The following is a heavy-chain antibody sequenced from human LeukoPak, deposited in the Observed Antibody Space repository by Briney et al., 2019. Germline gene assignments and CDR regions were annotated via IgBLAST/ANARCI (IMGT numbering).Heavy chain of an antibody. CDR1: GFPFSNVW. V-gene: IGHV3-15*01. D-gene: IGHD2-15*01. CDR2: IKRKSEGGQT. J-gene: IGHJ3*02. Sequence: GGSLRLSCAAAGFPFSNVWMHWVRQAPGKGPEWIGRIKRKSEGGQTDYAAPVQGRFTISRDDSKTTSYLQMNSLKTEDTAVYSCATGDCSGGSCHAFDIWGQGTMVTVSS. CDR3: ATGDCSGGSCHAFDI.